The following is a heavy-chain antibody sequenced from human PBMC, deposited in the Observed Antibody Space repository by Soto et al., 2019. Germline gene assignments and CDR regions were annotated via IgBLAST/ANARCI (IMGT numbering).Heavy chain of an antibody. CDR1: GFTFSSYS. CDR2: IISSGTTV. V-gene: IGHV3-48*02. D-gene: IGHD6-13*01. CDR3: ARGSSNWAYYFDF. J-gene: IGHJ4*02. Sequence: EVPLVESGGGLVQPGGSLRLSCAASGFTFSSYSMNWVRQAPGKGLEWVSYIISSGTTVYYADSVRGRFTISRDNAKNSLYLQMNSLRDDDTAVYYCARGSSNWAYYFDFWGQGTLVTVSS.